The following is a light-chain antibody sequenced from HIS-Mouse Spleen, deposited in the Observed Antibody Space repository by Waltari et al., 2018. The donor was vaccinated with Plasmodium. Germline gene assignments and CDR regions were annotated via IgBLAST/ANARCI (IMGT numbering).Light chain of an antibody. CDR2: GKN. V-gene: IGLV3-19*01. J-gene: IGLJ3*02. CDR3: NSRDSSGNHQV. Sequence: SSELTQDPAVSVALGQTVRITCQGDSLRSYYASWYQQKPGTAPVLVIYGKNNRASGIPDRFSGSSSGNTASLTITGAQAEDEADYYCNSRDSSGNHQVFGGGTKLTVL. CDR1: SLRSYY.